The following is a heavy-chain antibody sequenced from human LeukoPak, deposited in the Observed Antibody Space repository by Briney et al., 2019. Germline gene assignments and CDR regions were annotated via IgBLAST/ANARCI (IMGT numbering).Heavy chain of an antibody. Sequence: SQTLSLTCTVSGGSISSGSYCWSWIRQPAGKGLEWIGRIYTSGSTNYNPSLKSRVIMSVDTSKNQFSLKLSSVTAADTAVYYCARDFSGITMVRGVILPFDYWGQGTLVTVSS. CDR3: ARDFSGITMVRGVILPFDY. J-gene: IGHJ4*02. D-gene: IGHD3-10*01. CDR2: IYTSGST. V-gene: IGHV4-61*02. CDR1: GGSISSGSYC.